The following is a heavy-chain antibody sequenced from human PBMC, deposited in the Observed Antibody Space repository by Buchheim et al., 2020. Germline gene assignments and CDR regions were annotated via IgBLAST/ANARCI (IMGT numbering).Heavy chain of an antibody. D-gene: IGHD5-12*01. J-gene: IGHJ6*02. V-gene: IGHV3-21*01. CDR2: ISSSSSYI. CDR3: ARTIVATIMVYYYYGMDV. Sequence: EVQLVESGGGLVKPGGSLRLSCAASGFTFSSYSMNWVRQAPGKGLEWVSSISSSSSYIYYADSVKGRFTISRENAKNSLYLQMNSLRAEDTAVYYCARTIVATIMVYYYYGMDVWGQGTT. CDR1: GFTFSSYS.